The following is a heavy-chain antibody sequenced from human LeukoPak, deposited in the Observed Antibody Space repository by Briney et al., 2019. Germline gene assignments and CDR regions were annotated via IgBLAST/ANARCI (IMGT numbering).Heavy chain of an antibody. CDR3: ARDGDCSGGSCYLYGFDY. CDR2: ISAYNGNT. Sequence: ASVKVPCKASGYTFTSYGISWVRQAPGQGLEWMGWISAYNGNTNYAQKLQGRVTMTTDTSTSTAYMELRSLRSDGTAVYYCARDGDCSGGSCYLYGFDYWGQGTLVTVSS. V-gene: IGHV1-18*01. D-gene: IGHD2-15*01. CDR1: GYTFTSYG. J-gene: IGHJ4*02.